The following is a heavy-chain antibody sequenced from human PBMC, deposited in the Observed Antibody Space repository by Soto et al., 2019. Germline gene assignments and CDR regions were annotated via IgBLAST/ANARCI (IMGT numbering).Heavy chain of an antibody. CDR3: ARDRQWLPDAFDI. D-gene: IGHD5-12*01. CDR1: GGTFSSYA. V-gene: IGHV1-69*06. CDR2: IIPIFGTA. Sequence: SVKVSCKASGGTFSSYAISWVRQAPGQGLEWMGGIIPIFGTANYAQKFQGRVTITADKSTSTAYMELSSLRSEDTAVYYCARDRQWLPDAFDIWGQGTMVTVS. J-gene: IGHJ3*02.